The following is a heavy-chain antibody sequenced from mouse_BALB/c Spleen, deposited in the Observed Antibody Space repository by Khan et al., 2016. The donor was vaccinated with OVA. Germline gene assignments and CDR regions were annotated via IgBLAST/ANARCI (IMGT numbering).Heavy chain of an antibody. J-gene: IGHJ3*01. CDR1: GFTFSTYG. D-gene: IGHD1-1*01. V-gene: IGHV5-6*01. CDR3: ARLAYYYDSEGLAY. CDR2: ISSGGSYT. Sequence: EVELVESGGDLVKPEGSLKLSCVASGFTFSTYGMSWVRQTPDKRLEWVATISSGGSYTYSPDSVQGRFTISRANAKNTLYLQMSSLKSEDTAMFYCARLAYYYDSEGLAYWGQGTLVTVSA.